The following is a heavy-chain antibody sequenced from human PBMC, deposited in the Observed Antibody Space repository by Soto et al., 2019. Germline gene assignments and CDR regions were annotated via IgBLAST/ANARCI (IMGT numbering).Heavy chain of an antibody. V-gene: IGHV3-30*14. CDR2: TSSTGGTT. D-gene: IGHD1-1*01. Sequence: PLRLSCRAFGFTFGDHSMHWFRQAPGKGLEWVAVTSSTGGTTFYADSVQGRFTISRDNSKDTLYLQMNSLRPEDTAVYYCAREVVTTQWYFDNWGQGILVTVSS. CDR3: AREVVTTQWYFDN. CDR1: GFTFGDHS. J-gene: IGHJ4*02.